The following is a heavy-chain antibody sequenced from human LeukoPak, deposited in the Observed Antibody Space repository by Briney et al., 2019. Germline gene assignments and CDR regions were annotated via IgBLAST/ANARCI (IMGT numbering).Heavy chain of an antibody. J-gene: IGHJ6*02. V-gene: IGHV3-53*01. Sequence: PGGSLRLSCAASGFSVSRKYMSWVRQTPGKGLEWVSLIYSGDTTYYADSVKGRFTISRDNSKNTLYLQMSSLRGEDTAVYYCASRYEGASYYCHGMGVWGQGTTVTVSS. D-gene: IGHD1-14*01. CDR3: ASRYEGASYYCHGMGV. CDR2: IYSGDTT. CDR1: GFSVSRKY.